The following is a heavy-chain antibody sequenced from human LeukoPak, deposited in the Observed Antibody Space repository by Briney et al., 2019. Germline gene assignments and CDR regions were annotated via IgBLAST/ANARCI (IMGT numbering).Heavy chain of an antibody. V-gene: IGHV4-59*01. Sequence: SETLSLTCTVSGGSISSYYWSWIRQPPGKGLEWIGYIYYSGSTNYNPSLKSRVAISVDTSKNQFSLKLSSVTAADTAVYYCARGKGHYDFWSGYYTTFPFDYWGQGTLVTVSS. D-gene: IGHD3-3*01. J-gene: IGHJ4*02. CDR3: ARGKGHYDFWSGYYTTFPFDY. CDR1: GGSISSYY. CDR2: IYYSGST.